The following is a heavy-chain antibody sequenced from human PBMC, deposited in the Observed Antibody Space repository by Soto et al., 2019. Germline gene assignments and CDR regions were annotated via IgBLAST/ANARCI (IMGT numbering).Heavy chain of an antibody. CDR2: IYHSGST. D-gene: IGHD2-2*01. CDR3: ARIVVVPAAQGWFDP. J-gene: IGHJ5*02. Sequence: SETLSLTCAVSGGSISSSNWWSWVRQPPGKGLEWIGEIYHSGSTNYNPSLKSRVTISVDKSKNQFSLKLSSVTAADTAVYYCARIVVVPAAQGWFDPWGQGTLVTVSS. V-gene: IGHV4-4*02. CDR1: GGSISSSNW.